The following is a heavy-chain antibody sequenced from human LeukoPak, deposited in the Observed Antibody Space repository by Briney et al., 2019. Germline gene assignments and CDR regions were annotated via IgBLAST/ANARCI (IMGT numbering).Heavy chain of an antibody. J-gene: IGHJ4*02. CDR1: GGTFSSYA. CDR3: ARGVSPQWLAFDY. Sequence: SVKVSCKASGGTFSSYAISWVRQAPGQGLEWMGRIIPIFGTANYAQKFQGRVTITADKSTSTAYMELSSLRSEDTAVYYCARGVSPQWLAFDYWGQGTLVTVSS. D-gene: IGHD6-19*01. CDR2: IIPIFGTA. V-gene: IGHV1-69*06.